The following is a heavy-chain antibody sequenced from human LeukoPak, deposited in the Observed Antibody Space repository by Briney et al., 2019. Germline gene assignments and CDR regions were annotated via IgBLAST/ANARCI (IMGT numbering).Heavy chain of an antibody. V-gene: IGHV3-74*03. CDR3: ARGFSSGWYLFGDF. D-gene: IGHD6-19*01. CDR1: GFTFSNYW. CDR2: INSDGSFT. J-gene: IGHJ4*02. Sequence: GGSLRLSCAASGFTFSNYWMHWVRQAPGKGLVWVSRINSDGSFTTYADSVKGRFTISRDNAKNTLNLQMNSLRAEDTAVYYCARGFSSGWYLFGDFWGQGALVTVPS.